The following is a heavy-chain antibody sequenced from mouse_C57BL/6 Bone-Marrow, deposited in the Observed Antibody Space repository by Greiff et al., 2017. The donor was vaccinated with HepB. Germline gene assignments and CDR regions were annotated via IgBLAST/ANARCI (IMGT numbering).Heavy chain of an antibody. CDR1: GYTFTSYW. V-gene: IGHV1-55*01. CDR2: IYPGSGST. Sequence: QVQLQQPGAELVKPGASVKMSCKASGYTFTSYWIPWVKQRPGQGLEWIGDIYPGSGSTNYNEKFKSKATLTVDTSSSTAYMQLNSLTSEDSAVYYSAREGEYYGSSYGRLDYARDYWGQGTSVTVSS. J-gene: IGHJ4*01. CDR3: AREGEYYGSSYGRLDYARDY. D-gene: IGHD1-1*01.